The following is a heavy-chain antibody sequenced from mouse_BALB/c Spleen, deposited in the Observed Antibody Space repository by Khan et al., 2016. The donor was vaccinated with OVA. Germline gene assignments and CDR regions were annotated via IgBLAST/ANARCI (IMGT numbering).Heavy chain of an antibody. CDR3: TRNGFGNYESWDY. V-gene: IGHV1-5*01. CDR1: GYTFTSYW. CDR2: IYPGNSDT. Sequence: EVELVESGTVLARPGASVKMSCKASGYTFTSYWMHWVKQRPGQGLEWIGAIYPGNSDTNYNQKFKGKAKLTAVTSTSTAYMEFNSLTNEDSAVYYCTRNGFGNYESWDYWGQGTTLTVSS. J-gene: IGHJ2*01. D-gene: IGHD2-1*01.